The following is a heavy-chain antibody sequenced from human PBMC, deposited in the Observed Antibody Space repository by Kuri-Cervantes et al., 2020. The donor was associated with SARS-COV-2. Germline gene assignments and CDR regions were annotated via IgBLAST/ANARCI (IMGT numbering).Heavy chain of an antibody. Sequence: LSLTCAASGFTFSSYWMSWVRQAPGKGLEWVSSISSSSSYIYYADSVKGRFTISRDNAKNSLYLQMNSLRAEDTAVYYCARIGSSSWAFDYWGQGTLVTVSS. V-gene: IGHV3-21*01. CDR3: ARIGSSSWAFDY. CDR2: ISSSSSYI. CDR1: GFTFSSYW. J-gene: IGHJ4*02. D-gene: IGHD6-13*01.